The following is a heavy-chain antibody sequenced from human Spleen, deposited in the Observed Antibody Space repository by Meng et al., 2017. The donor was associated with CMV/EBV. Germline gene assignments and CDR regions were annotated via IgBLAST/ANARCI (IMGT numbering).Heavy chain of an antibody. J-gene: IGHJ4*02. V-gene: IGHV4-4*02. CDR1: GSSISSSSW. D-gene: IGHD6-13*01. CDR3: ARDRLYSSSWYVFDY. Sequence: SGSSISSSSWWSWVRQPPGKGLEWIGEIYHSGSTNYNPSLKSRVTISVDKSKNQFSLKLSSVTAADTAVYYCARDRLYSSSWYVFDYWGQGTLVTVSS. CDR2: IYHSGST.